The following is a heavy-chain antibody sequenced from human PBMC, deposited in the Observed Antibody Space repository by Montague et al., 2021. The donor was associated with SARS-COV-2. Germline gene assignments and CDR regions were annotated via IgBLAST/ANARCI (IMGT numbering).Heavy chain of an antibody. J-gene: IGHJ5*02. D-gene: IGHD3-10*01. CDR3: ARAVSVRRAVNWFDP. CDR2: IYYSGGI. V-gene: IGHV4-59*11. Sequence: SETLSLTCTVSGGSMSDHYCAWIRQPPGKGLEWLAYIYYSGGINSNASLKSRVTMSVDTSKNQFSLKLTSVTAADTVVYYRARAVSVRRAVNWFDPWGQGTLVTVSS. CDR1: GGSMSDHY.